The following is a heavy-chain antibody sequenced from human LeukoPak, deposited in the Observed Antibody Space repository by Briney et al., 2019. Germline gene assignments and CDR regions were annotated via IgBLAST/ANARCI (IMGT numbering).Heavy chain of an antibody. V-gene: IGHV4-4*07. J-gene: IGHJ1*01. CDR2: IYTSGTT. D-gene: IGHD6-19*01. CDR3: ARLGSSGSAQYFQD. CDR1: GDPISSYY. Sequence: SETLSLTCTVSGDPISSYYWSWIRQPAGKGLEWIGRIYTSGTTNYNSSLKSRLTMSVDTSKNQFSLKLSSVTAADTAVYYCARLGSSGSAQYFQDWGQGTLVTVS.